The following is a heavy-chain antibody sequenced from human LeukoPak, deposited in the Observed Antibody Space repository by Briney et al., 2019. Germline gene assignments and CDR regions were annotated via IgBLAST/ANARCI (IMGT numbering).Heavy chain of an antibody. D-gene: IGHD6-6*01. CDR1: GFTFSNSD. CDR2: INHSGST. CDR3: AREAARGVSP. V-gene: IGHV4-34*01. J-gene: IGHJ5*02. Sequence: GSLRLSCAGSGFTFSNSDMSWVRQPPGKGLVWIGEINHSGSTNYNPSLKSRVTISVDTSKNQFSLKLSSVTAADTAVYYCAREAARGVSPWGQGTLVTVSS.